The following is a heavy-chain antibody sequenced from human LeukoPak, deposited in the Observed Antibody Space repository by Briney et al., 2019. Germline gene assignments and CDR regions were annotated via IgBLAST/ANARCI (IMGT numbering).Heavy chain of an antibody. CDR2: ISAYNGNT. CDR3: AGSFYSSSWPNFDY. V-gene: IGHV1-18*01. D-gene: IGHD6-13*01. CDR1: NYTLTSYG. Sequence: ASVKVSCKASNYTLTSYGFTWVRQAPGQGLEWMGWISAYNGNTNYAQKLQGRVTMTTDTSTSTAYLELRSLRSDDTAVYYCAGSFYSSSWPNFDYWGQGTLVTVSS. J-gene: IGHJ4*02.